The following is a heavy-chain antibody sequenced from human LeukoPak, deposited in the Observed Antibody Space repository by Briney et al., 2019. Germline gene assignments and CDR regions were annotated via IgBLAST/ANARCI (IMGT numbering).Heavy chain of an antibody. J-gene: IGHJ5*02. CDR1: GFTVCSSY. D-gene: IGHD1-26*01. CDR3: ARVGGSYWGWFDP. Sequence: GGSLRLSCAASGFTVCSSYMSWVRQAPGKGLEWVANIKQDGSEKYYVDSVKGRLTISRDNAKNSLYLQMNSLRAEDTAVSYCARVGGSYWGWFDPWGQGTLVTVSS. V-gene: IGHV3-7*01. CDR2: IKQDGSEK.